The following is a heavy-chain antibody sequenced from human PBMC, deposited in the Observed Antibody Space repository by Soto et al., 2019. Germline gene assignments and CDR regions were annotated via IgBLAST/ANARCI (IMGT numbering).Heavy chain of an antibody. CDR2: ISAYNGNT. V-gene: IGHV1-18*01. CDR3: ARDFGYCSGGSCSYAFDI. Sequence: ASVKVSCKASGYTFTSYGISWVRQAPGQGLEWMGWISAYNGNTNYAQKLQGRVTMTTDTSTSTAYMELRSLRSDDTAVYYCARDFGYCSGGSCSYAFDIWGQGKMVTVSS. CDR1: GYTFTSYG. J-gene: IGHJ3*02. D-gene: IGHD2-15*01.